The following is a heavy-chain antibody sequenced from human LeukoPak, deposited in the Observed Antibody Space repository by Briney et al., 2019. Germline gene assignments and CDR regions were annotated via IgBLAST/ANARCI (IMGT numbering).Heavy chain of an antibody. CDR1: GFSFSNYG. Sequence: GGSLRLSCAASGFSFSNYGIHWVRQTPGKGLQWVAFIRYDGSNKYYADSVRGRFTISRDNSKNTLYLQMNSLRTEDTAVYYCARARPWEVLDYWGQGTLVTVSS. D-gene: IGHD1-26*01. CDR3: ARARPWEVLDY. V-gene: IGHV3-30*02. J-gene: IGHJ4*02. CDR2: IRYDGSNK.